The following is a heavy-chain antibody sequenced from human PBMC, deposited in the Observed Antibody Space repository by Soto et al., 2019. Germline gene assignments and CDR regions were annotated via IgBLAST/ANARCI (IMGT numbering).Heavy chain of an antibody. D-gene: IGHD1-26*01. CDR2: IYYSGST. CDR3: ARRYGGNFDY. CDR1: GGSISSYY. J-gene: IGHJ4*02. Sequence: QVQLQESGPELVKPSETLSLTCTVSGGSISSYYWSWIRQPPGKGLEWIGYIYYSGSTNYNPALTRRVTISVDTSKNQFSLKLSSVTAADTAVYYCARRYGGNFDYWGQGTLVTVSS. V-gene: IGHV4-59*01.